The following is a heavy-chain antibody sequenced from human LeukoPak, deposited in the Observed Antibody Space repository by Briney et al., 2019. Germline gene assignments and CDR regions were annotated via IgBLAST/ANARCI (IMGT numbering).Heavy chain of an antibody. Sequence: GWSLRLSCAASGFTFSSYWMSWVRQAPGKGLEWVANINQDGSEKYFVDSVKGRFTLSRDNAKNSLYLQMNSLRAEDTAVYYCARESGSVTSEVDFDYWGQGTLVTVSS. D-gene: IGHD4-17*01. CDR2: INQDGSEK. CDR1: GFTFSSYW. V-gene: IGHV3-7*01. CDR3: ARESGSVTSEVDFDY. J-gene: IGHJ4*02.